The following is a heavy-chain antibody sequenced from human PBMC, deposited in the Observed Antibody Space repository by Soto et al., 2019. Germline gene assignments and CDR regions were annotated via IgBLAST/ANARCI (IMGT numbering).Heavy chain of an antibody. CDR2: INAGNGNT. CDR1: GYRFTSYA. Sequence: SVKVCWKASGYRFTSYAMHWVRQAPGQRLEWMGWINAGNGNTKYSQKFQGRVTITRDTSASTAYMELSSLRSEDTAVYYCARGGSLYWYFDLWGRGTLVTVSS. D-gene: IGHD1-26*01. J-gene: IGHJ2*01. CDR3: ARGGSLYWYFDL. V-gene: IGHV1-3*01.